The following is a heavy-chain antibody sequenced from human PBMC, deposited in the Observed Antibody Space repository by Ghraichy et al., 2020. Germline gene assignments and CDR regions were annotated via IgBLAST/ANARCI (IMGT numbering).Heavy chain of an antibody. D-gene: IGHD6-19*01. J-gene: IGHJ2*01. CDR2: IKQDGSEK. Sequence: GGSLRLSCAASGFTFSSYWMSWVRQAPGKGLEWVANIKQDGSEKYYVDSVKGRFTISRDNAKNSLYLQMNSLRAEDTAVYYCASTGYSSGWYSGWYFDLWGRGTLVTVSS. CDR1: GFTFSSYW. V-gene: IGHV3-7*03. CDR3: ASTGYSSGWYSGWYFDL.